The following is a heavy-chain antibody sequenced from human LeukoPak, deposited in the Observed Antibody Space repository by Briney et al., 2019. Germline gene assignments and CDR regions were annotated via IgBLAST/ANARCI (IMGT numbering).Heavy chain of an antibody. J-gene: IGHJ4*02. CDR2: LYSDGNT. CDR1: GFTVIAND. V-gene: IGHV3-53*01. Sequence: GGSLRLSCAGSGFTVIANDLTWVRQAPGKGLEWVSVLYSDGNTKYADSVQGRFTISRDHSKNTLYLEMNSLSPDDTAVYYCARGVEPLAAKTLAYWGQGPVVTVSS. CDR3: ARGVEPLAAKTLAY. D-gene: IGHD1-14*01.